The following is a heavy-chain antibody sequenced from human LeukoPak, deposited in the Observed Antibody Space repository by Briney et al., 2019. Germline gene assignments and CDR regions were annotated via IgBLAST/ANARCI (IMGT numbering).Heavy chain of an antibody. Sequence: GGSLRLSCAASGFTFRSYAMSWVRQAPGKGLEWVSAISGSGGSTYYADSVKGRFTISRDNSKNTLYLQMNSLRDEDTAVYYCAKDTRIDFWSGYYNYWSQGTLVTVSS. CDR2: ISGSGGST. J-gene: IGHJ4*02. CDR3: AKDTRIDFWSGYYNY. V-gene: IGHV3-23*01. D-gene: IGHD3-3*01. CDR1: GFTFRSYA.